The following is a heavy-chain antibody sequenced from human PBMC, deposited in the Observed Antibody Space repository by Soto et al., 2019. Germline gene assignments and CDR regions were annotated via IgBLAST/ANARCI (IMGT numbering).Heavy chain of an antibody. J-gene: IGHJ4*02. CDR2: IYPGDSDT. Sequence: LGESLKISCKGSGYSFTSYWIGWVRQMPGKGLEWMGIIYPGDSDTRYSPSFQGQVTISADKSISTAYLQWSSLKASDTAMYYCAVYDFWSGYSADYWGQGTLVTVSS. CDR1: GYSFTSYW. CDR3: AVYDFWSGYSADY. V-gene: IGHV5-51*01. D-gene: IGHD3-3*01.